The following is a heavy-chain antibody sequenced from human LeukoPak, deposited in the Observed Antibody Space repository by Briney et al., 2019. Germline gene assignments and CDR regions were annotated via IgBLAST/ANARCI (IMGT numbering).Heavy chain of an antibody. Sequence: GGSLRLSCAASGFTVSSSYMSWVRQAPGKGLEWVSVFYSGGNTYYADSVKGRFTISRDNSKNTLDLQMNNLRAEDTALYYCARMYGDYVDYWGQGTLVTVSS. CDR3: ARMYGDYVDY. D-gene: IGHD4-17*01. V-gene: IGHV3-53*01. CDR2: FYSGGNT. CDR1: GFTVSSSY. J-gene: IGHJ4*02.